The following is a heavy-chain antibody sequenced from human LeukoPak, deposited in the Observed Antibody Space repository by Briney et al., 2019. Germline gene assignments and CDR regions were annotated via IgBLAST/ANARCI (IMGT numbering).Heavy chain of an antibody. CDR2: INWNGGST. CDR1: GFTFDDYG. J-gene: IGHJ5*02. V-gene: IGHV3-20*01. CDR3: ARAYGTTGTTEDREGFDP. D-gene: IGHD1-1*01. Sequence: PGGSLRLSCAASGFTFDDYGMSWVRQAPGKGLEWVSGINWNGGSTGYADSVKGRFTISRDNAKNSLYLQMNSLRAEDTALYHCARAYGTTGTTEDREGFDPWGQGTLVTVSS.